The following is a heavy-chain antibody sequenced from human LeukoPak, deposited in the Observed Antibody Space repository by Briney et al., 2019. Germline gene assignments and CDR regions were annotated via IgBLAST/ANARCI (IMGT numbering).Heavy chain of an antibody. V-gene: IGHV4-59*01. D-gene: IGHD1-26*01. CDR2: IYHSGTT. CDR3: ARTSGIVGAIGPFDV. Sequence: PSETLSLTCTVSSGSISPYHWSWIRQPPGKGLEWIGYIYHSGTTDYNPSLNSQVTISVDTSRNQFSLSLASVTAADTALYYCARTSGIVGAIGPFDVWGQGTTVTVSS. J-gene: IGHJ3*01. CDR1: SGSISPYH.